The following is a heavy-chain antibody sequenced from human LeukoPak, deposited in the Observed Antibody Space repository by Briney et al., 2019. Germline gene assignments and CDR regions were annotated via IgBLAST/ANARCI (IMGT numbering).Heavy chain of an antibody. D-gene: IGHD3-9*01. CDR1: GYTFTGYY. J-gene: IGHJ4*02. CDR3: ARAVDYDILPGYYPVGY. Sequence: ASVKVSCKASGYTFTGYYMHWVRQAPGQGLEWMGWINPNSGVTNYAQKFQGRVTMTRDTSISTAYMELSRLRSDDTAVYYCARAVDYDILPGYYPVGYWGQGTLVTVSS. CDR2: INPNSGVT. V-gene: IGHV1-2*02.